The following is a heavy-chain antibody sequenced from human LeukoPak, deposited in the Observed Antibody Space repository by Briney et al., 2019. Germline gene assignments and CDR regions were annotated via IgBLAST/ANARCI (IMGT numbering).Heavy chain of an antibody. V-gene: IGHV1-69*02. Sequence: SVKVSCKASGGTFSSYTISWVRQAPGQGLEWMGRIIPILGIANYAQKFQGRVTITADESTSTAYMELSSLRSEDTAVYYCARGGTVTSPHYYYYYMDVWGKGTTVTVSS. CDR3: ARGGTVTSPHYYYYYMDV. J-gene: IGHJ6*03. CDR1: GGTFSSYT. CDR2: IIPILGIA. D-gene: IGHD4-11*01.